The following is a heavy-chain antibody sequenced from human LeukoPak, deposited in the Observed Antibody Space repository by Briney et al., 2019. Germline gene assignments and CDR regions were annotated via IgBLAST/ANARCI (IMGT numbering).Heavy chain of an antibody. CDR3: ARVLSGSWDWFDP. CDR1: GFTISSYS. D-gene: IGHD3-22*01. CDR2: ISSSSSYI. Sequence: PGGSLRLSCAASGFTISSYSMNWVRQAPGKGLEWVSSISSSSSYIYYADSVKGRFTISRDNAKNMVFLQMNSLRAEDTAVYYCARVLSGSWDWFDPWGQGTLVTVSS. V-gene: IGHV3-21*01. J-gene: IGHJ5*02.